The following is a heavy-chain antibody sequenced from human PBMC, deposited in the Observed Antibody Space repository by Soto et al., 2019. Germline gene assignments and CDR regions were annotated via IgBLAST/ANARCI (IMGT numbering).Heavy chain of an antibody. J-gene: IGHJ3*02. D-gene: IGHD3-22*01. Sequence: PSETLSLTCTVSGGSISIINYYWGWIRQPPGKGLERMGFIYDTGATYFNPSLKSRVTMSVDTSENQFSLRLSSVTAADTALSFCLSLMYSYDSSGYYIDAFDIWGQGTTVTVS. V-gene: IGHV4-39*01. CDR2: IYDTGAT. CDR1: GGSISIINYY. CDR3: LSLMYSYDSSGYYIDAFDI.